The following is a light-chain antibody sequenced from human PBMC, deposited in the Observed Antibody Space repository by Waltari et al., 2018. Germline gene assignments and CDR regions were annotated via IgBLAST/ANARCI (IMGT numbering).Light chain of an antibody. V-gene: IGKV3-20*01. CDR1: QSVSSSD. CDR2: GAS. J-gene: IGKJ4*01. Sequence: EIVLTQSPGTLPLSPGERATLSCRASQSVSSSDLAWYQQKPGQAPRLLIYGASSRATGIPDRFSGSGSGTDFTLTISRLEPEDFAVYYCQQYGSSTLTFGGGTKVEIK. CDR3: QQYGSSTLT.